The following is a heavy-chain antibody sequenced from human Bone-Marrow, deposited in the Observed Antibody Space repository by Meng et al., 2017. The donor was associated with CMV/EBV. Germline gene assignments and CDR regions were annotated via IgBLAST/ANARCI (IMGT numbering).Heavy chain of an antibody. CDR3: ARESYYDFWSGYSGSNYYYGMDV. CDR2: ISSSSSYI. J-gene: IGHJ6*02. V-gene: IGHV3-21*01. Sequence: GGSLRLSCAASGFTFSSYSMNWVRQAPGKGLEWVSSISSSSSYIYYADSVKGRFTICRDNAKNSLYLQMNSLRAEDTAVYYCARESYYDFWSGYSGSNYYYGMDVWGQGTTVTVSS. CDR1: GFTFSSYS. D-gene: IGHD3-3*01.